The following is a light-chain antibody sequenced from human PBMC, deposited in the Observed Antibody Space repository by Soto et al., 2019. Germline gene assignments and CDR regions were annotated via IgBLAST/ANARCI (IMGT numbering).Light chain of an antibody. CDR3: QQLNSYPIT. CDR2: AAS. V-gene: IGKV1-9*01. J-gene: IGKJ5*01. CDR1: HGISSY. Sequence: IQLTQSPSSLSASVGDRVTITCRASHGISSYLAWYQQKPGNAPKLLIYAASTLQSGVPSRFSGSGSGTDFTLTISSLQPEDFATYYCQQLNSYPITVGHGTRLEIK.